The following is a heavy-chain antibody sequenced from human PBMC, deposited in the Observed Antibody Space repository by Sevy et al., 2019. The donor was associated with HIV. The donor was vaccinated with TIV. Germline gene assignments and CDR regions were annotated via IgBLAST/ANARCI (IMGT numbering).Heavy chain of an antibody. J-gene: IGHJ4*02. CDR3: AGMRGSYQLFDY. CDR1: GFTFDDYG. Sequence: GGSLRLSCAASGFTFDDYGMSWVRQAPGKGLEWVSGINWNGGSTGYADSVKGRFTISRDNAKNSLYLQMNSLRAEDTALYYCAGMRGSYQLFDYWGQGTLVTVSS. D-gene: IGHD1-26*01. V-gene: IGHV3-20*04. CDR2: INWNGGST.